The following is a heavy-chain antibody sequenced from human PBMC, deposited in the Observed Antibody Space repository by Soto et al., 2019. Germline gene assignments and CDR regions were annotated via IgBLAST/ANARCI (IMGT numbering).Heavy chain of an antibody. CDR3: ARQITGTNSFDY. Sequence: PSETLSLTCAVSSGSISTSNWWSWVRQPPGKGLEWIGEIYHSGSTNYNPSLKSRVTISVDKSENQFSLKLSSVTAADTAVYYCARQITGTNSFDYWGQGTLVTVSS. D-gene: IGHD1-7*01. J-gene: IGHJ4*02. CDR2: IYHSGST. V-gene: IGHV4-4*02. CDR1: SGSISTSNW.